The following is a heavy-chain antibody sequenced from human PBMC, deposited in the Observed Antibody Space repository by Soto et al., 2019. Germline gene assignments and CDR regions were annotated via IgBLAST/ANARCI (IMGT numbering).Heavy chain of an antibody. Sequence: GGSLRLSCAASGFTFSSYGMHWVRQAPGKGLEWVAVISYDGSNKYYADSVKGRFTISRDNPKNTLYLQMNSLRAEDKAVYYCAKDRYYDILTGYPGEGWNYYYGMDVWGQGTTVTVSS. CDR2: ISYDGSNK. J-gene: IGHJ6*02. CDR1: GFTFSSYG. CDR3: AKDRYYDILTGYPGEGWNYYYGMDV. V-gene: IGHV3-30*18. D-gene: IGHD3-9*01.